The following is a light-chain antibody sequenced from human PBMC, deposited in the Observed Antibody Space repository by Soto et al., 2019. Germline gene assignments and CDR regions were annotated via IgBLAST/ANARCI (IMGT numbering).Light chain of an antibody. J-gene: IGLJ1*01. V-gene: IGLV2-14*01. CDR3: SSYTSSSTYV. CDR2: NVS. CDR1: SSDVGGYNS. Sequence: QSVLTQPASVSGSPRQSITISCTGTSSDVGGYNSVSWYQQHPGKAPKLMIYNVSNRPSGVSNRFSGSKSGNTASLTISGLQAEDEADYYCSSYTSSSTYVFGTGTKVTVL.